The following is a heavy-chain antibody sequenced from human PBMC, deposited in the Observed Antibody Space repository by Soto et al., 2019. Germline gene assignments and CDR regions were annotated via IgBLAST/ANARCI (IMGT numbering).Heavy chain of an antibody. CDR3: AREGDAPYYYYGMDV. J-gene: IGHJ6*02. V-gene: IGHV1-18*01. Sequence: ASVKVSCKTSGYTFTRYGISWVRQAPGQGLEWMGWISGYDGRTNFAQKVQDRVTMTTDTSTSTVYMELRSLSSDDTAVYHCAREGDAPYYYYGMDVWGQGTTVTVSS. D-gene: IGHD2-21*02. CDR2: ISGYDGRT. CDR1: GYTFTRYG.